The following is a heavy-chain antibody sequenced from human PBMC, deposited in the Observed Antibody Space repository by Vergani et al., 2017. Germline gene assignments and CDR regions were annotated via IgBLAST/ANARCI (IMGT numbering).Heavy chain of an antibody. CDR2: ISYDGTQK. J-gene: IGHJ1*01. Sequence: QVQLVESGGGVVQPGRSLRLSCAASGFTSSYYGMHWVRQAPGKGLEWVAVISYDGTQKYYADSVKGRFTISRDNYKSTLYLQMNSLRTEDTAVYYCATKSCGTPGCQIGYFREWGQGTLVTVSS. CDR1: GFTSSYYG. CDR3: ATKSCGTPGCQIGYFRE. V-gene: IGHV3-30*03. D-gene: IGHD1-1*01.